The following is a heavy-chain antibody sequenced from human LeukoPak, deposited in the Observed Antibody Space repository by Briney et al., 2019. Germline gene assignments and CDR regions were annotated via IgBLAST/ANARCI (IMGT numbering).Heavy chain of an antibody. V-gene: IGHV4-39*02. CDR3: ARDFNPITIFGVVTRPYYYYGMDV. Sequence: SETLSLTCTVSGGSISSSSYYWGWIRQPPGKGLEWIGSIYYSGSTYYNPSLKSRVTISVDTSKNQFSLKLSSVTAADTAVYYCARDFNPITIFGVVTRPYYYYGMDVWGQGTTVTVSS. CDR2: IYYSGST. D-gene: IGHD3-3*01. J-gene: IGHJ6*02. CDR1: GGSISSSSYY.